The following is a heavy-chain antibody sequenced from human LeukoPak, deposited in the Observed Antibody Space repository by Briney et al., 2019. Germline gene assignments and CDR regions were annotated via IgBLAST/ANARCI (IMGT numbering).Heavy chain of an antibody. CDR1: GFTFSSYF. V-gene: IGHV3-23*01. D-gene: IGHD1-26*01. CDR2: ISGSGTGT. Sequence: GGSLKLSCATSGFTFSSYFMAWVRQAPGKGLEWVSSISGSGTGTYYADSVKGRFTITRDNSKNTLYLQMNSLRAEDTAVYYCVKNLLGDAAYSWYFDLWGRGTLVTVSS. CDR3: VKNLLGDAAYSWYFDL. J-gene: IGHJ2*01.